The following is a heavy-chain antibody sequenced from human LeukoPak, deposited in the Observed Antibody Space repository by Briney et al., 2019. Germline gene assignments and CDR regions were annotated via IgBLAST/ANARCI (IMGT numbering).Heavy chain of an antibody. Sequence: PGGSLRLSCAASGFTFSSYAMSWVRQAPGKGLEWVSAISGSGGSTYYADSVKGRFTISRDNSKNTLYLQMNSLRAEDTAVYYCAKATIAVAGTGNYYFDYWGQGTLATVSS. CDR3: AKATIAVAGTGNYYFDY. CDR1: GFTFSSYA. V-gene: IGHV3-23*01. D-gene: IGHD6-19*01. J-gene: IGHJ4*02. CDR2: ISGSGGST.